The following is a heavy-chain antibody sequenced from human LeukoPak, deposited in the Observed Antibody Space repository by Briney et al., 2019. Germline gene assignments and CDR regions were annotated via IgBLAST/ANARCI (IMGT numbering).Heavy chain of an antibody. D-gene: IGHD6-19*01. CDR3: ARDEGQWLGGYYYGMDV. CDR2: INPNSGGT. CDR1: GYTFTGCY. Sequence: VASVKVSCKASGYTFTGCYMHWVRQAPGQGLEWMGWINPNSGGTNYAQKFQGRVTMTRDTSISTAYMELSRLRSDDTAVYYCARDEGQWLGGYYYGMDVWGQGTTVTVSS. J-gene: IGHJ6*02. V-gene: IGHV1-2*02.